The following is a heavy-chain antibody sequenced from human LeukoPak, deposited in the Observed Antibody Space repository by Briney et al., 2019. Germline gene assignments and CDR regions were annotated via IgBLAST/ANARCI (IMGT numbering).Heavy chain of an antibody. CDR2: IYTSGGT. V-gene: IGHV4-4*08. CDR3: ERHIAVWRYYDY. J-gene: IGHJ4*02. Sequence: PSETLSLTCTVSGGSISSYYWSWIRQPPGKGLEWIGCIYTSGGTNYNPSLKSRVSMSIDTCNNQFSLKLSSVTAADTAVYYCERHIAVWRYYDYWGQGTLVTVSS. D-gene: IGHD3-10*01. CDR1: GGSISSYY.